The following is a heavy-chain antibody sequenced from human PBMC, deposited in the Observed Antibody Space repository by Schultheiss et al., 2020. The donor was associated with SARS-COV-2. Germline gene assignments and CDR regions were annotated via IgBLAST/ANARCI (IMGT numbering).Heavy chain of an antibody. D-gene: IGHD5-24*01. Sequence: GESLKISCAASGFTVSSNYMSWVRQAPGKGLEWVSVIYSGGSTYYADSVKGRFTISRDNSKNTLYLQMNSLRAEDTAVYYCARGPVYKTWFDPWGQGTLVTVSS. J-gene: IGHJ5*02. CDR1: GFTVSSNY. V-gene: IGHV3-53*01. CDR3: ARGPVYKTWFDP. CDR2: IYSGGST.